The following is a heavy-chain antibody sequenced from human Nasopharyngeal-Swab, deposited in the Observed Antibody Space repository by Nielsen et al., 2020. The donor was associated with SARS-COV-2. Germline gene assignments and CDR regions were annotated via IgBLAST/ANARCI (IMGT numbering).Heavy chain of an antibody. V-gene: IGHV3-48*02. J-gene: IGHJ6*02. CDR3: ARGSGYDGYYYYGVDV. Sequence: GGSLRLSCAASGFTFSSYSMNWVRQAPGKGLEWVSYISSSSSTIYYADSVKGRFTISRDNAKNSLYLQMNSLRDEDTAVYYCARGSGYDGYYYYGVDVWGQGTTVTVSS. D-gene: IGHD5-12*01. CDR1: GFTFSSYS. CDR2: ISSSSSTI.